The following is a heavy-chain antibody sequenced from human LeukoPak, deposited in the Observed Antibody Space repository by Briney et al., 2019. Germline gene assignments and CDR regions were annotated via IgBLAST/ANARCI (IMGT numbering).Heavy chain of an antibody. D-gene: IGHD6-19*01. J-gene: IGHJ1*01. V-gene: IGHV1-2*02. CDR3: ARAAKVAVARLQH. Sequence: ASVKVSCKASGYTFTGYYMHWVRQAPGQGLEWMGWINPNSGGTNYAQKFQGRVTMTRDTSISTAYMELSRLRSDDTAVYYCARAAKVAVARLQHWGQGTLVTVSS. CDR2: INPNSGGT. CDR1: GYTFTGYY.